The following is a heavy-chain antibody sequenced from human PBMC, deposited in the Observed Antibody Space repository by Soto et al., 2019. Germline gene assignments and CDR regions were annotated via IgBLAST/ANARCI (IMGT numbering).Heavy chain of an antibody. Sequence: QVELVQSGAEVKKPGSSVKVSCQASEDTFRNYAISWVRQAPGQGLEWMRGNIPIFGTANYAQKFQGRVTITADTSANTVYLELSSLRSEYTAVYYCSSTKYDSSAYYYWYLGLWGRGTLVTVSS. CDR2: NIPIFGTA. J-gene: IGHJ2*01. D-gene: IGHD3-22*01. V-gene: IGHV1-69*06. CDR1: EDTFRNYA. CDR3: SSTKYDSSAYYYWYLGL.